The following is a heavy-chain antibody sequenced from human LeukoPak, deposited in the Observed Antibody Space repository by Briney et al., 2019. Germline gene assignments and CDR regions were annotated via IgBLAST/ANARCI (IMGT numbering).Heavy chain of an antibody. V-gene: IGHV1-69*13. Sequence: SVKVSCKASGGTFSSYAISWVRQVPGQGLEWMGGIIPIFGTANYAQKFQGRVTITADESTSTAYMELSSLRSEDTAVYYCARVLDGLSPFDYWGQGTLVTVSS. CDR1: GGTFSSYA. CDR2: IIPIFGTA. CDR3: ARVLDGLSPFDY. D-gene: IGHD3/OR15-3a*01. J-gene: IGHJ4*02.